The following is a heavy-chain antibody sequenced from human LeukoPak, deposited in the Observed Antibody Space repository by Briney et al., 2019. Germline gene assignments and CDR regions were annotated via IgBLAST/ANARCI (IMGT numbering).Heavy chain of an antibody. CDR3: AKAYTMVRGVPGY. CDR1: GFTFSSYA. CDR2: ISGSGGST. Sequence: GGSLRLSCAASGFTFSSYAMSWVRQAPGKGLEWVSAISGSGGSTYYADSVKGRFTISRDSSKNTLYLQMNSLRAEDTAVYYCAKAYTMVRGVPGYWGQGTLVTVSS. V-gene: IGHV3-23*01. D-gene: IGHD3-10*01. J-gene: IGHJ4*02.